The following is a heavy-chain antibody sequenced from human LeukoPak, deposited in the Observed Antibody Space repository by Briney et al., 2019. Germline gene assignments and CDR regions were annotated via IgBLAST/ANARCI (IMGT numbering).Heavy chain of an antibody. CDR2: TIPIFGTA. CDR1: GGTFSSYA. CDR3: ARGVSESGDIGYYYYYYMDV. J-gene: IGHJ6*03. D-gene: IGHD2-21*02. Sequence: GASVKVSCKASGGTFSSYAISWVRQAPGQGLEWMGGTIPIFGTANYAQKFQGRVTITADESTSTAYMELSSLRSEDTAVYYCARGVSESGDIGYYYYYYMDVWGKGTTVTVSS. V-gene: IGHV1-69*13.